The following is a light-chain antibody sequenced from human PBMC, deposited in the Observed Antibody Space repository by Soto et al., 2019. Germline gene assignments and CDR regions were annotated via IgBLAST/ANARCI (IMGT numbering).Light chain of an antibody. Sequence: QSALTQPASVSGSPGQSITISCTGTSSDVGAYNYVSWFQQHPGKVPKLMIYEVSNRPSGVSDRFSASKSDNTASLTISGLQAEDEADYYCSSYTTSSTHVVFGGGTKLTVL. J-gene: IGLJ2*01. V-gene: IGLV2-14*01. CDR2: EVS. CDR3: SSYTTSSTHVV. CDR1: SSDVGAYNY.